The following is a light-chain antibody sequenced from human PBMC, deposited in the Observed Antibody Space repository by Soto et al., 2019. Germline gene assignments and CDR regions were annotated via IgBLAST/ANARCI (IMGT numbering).Light chain of an antibody. CDR2: EVT. CDR1: NSDVGSYNL. V-gene: IGLV2-23*02. J-gene: IGLJ1*01. CDR3: FSYAGDSVYV. Sequence: QSFLAQPASVSVSPRQSITISCTGTNSDVGSYNLVSWFQQHPGKAPKLVIYEVTKRPSGVSDRFSGSKSGNTASLTISGLQAEDEADYYCFSYAGDSVYVFGTGTKVTVL.